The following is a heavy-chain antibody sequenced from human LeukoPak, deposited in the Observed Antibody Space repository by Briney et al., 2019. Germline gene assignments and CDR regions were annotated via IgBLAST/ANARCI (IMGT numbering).Heavy chain of an antibody. J-gene: IGHJ5*02. CDR3: ARARTQYSDGSGLNWFDP. CDR2: VFSSGKT. V-gene: IGHV4-31*03. CDR1: GDSFSSGGY. Sequence: PSQTLSLTCTVSGDSFSSGGYSWIRQLPGMGLEWIGYVFSSGKTYYKTTLKSRVTISLDMSKNQFSLRLSSVTAADTAVYYCARARTQYSDGSGLNWFDPWGQGTLVTVSS. D-gene: IGHD3-22*01.